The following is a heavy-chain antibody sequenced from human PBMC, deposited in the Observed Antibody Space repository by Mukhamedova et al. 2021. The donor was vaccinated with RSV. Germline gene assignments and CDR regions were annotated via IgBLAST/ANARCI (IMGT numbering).Heavy chain of an antibody. D-gene: IGHD3-10*01. Sequence: HGRVTMTRDTSINTAYMELRSLRSEDTAVHYCARGGRGGHYYVDYWGQGTLVTVSS. CDR3: ARGGRGGHYYVDY. J-gene: IGHJ4*02. V-gene: IGHV1-8*01.